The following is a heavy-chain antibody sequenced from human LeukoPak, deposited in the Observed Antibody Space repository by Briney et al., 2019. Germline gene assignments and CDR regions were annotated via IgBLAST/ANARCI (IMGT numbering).Heavy chain of an antibody. D-gene: IGHD5-24*01. CDR1: GFNFSNQA. J-gene: IGHJ4*02. V-gene: IGHV3-23*01. CDR3: SRQTERDAYNRY. CDR2: IRGSGGTT. Sequence: GGSLRLSCAASGFNFSNQAMSWVRQAPGKGLVWISTIRGSGGTTYYADSVKGRFTISRDNAKNSVYLQMDSLRAEDTAVYYCSRQTERDAYNRYWGQGTLVIVSS.